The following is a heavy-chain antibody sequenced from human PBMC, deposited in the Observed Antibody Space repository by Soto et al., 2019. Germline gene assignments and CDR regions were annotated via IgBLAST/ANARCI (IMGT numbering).Heavy chain of an antibody. CDR3: ASSLWFGELFYY. CDR1: GYTFTSYA. J-gene: IGHJ4*02. CDR2: INAGNGNT. V-gene: IGHV1-3*01. Sequence: EASVKVSCKASGYTFTSYAMHWVRQAPGQRLEWMGWINAGNGNTKYPQKFQGRVTITRDTSASTAYMELSSLRSEDTAVYYCASSLWFGELFYYWGQGTLVTVSS. D-gene: IGHD3-10*01.